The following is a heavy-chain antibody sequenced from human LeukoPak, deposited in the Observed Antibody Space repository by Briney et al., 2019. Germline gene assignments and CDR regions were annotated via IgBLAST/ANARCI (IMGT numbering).Heavy chain of an antibody. CDR1: ESTFRNYA. CDR2: ITGSAHNT. V-gene: IGHV3-23*01. Sequence: GGSLRLSCAASESTFRNYAMNWVRQAPGKGLEWLSSITGSAHNTYYAGSVKGRFTISRDNSKNTVYLQMNSLRAEDTALYYCAVAANKNDGFDVWGQGTMLTVSS. J-gene: IGHJ3*01. D-gene: IGHD6-13*01. CDR3: AVAANKNDGFDV.